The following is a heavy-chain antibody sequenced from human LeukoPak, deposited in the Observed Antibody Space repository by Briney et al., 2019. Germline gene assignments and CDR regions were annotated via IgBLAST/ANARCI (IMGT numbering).Heavy chain of an antibody. CDR2: ISYDGSNK. CDR1: GFTFSSYA. D-gene: IGHD5-18*01. CDR3: ARVLGGYSYGSFDY. J-gene: IGHJ4*02. V-gene: IGHV3-30*14. Sequence: GGSLRLSCAASGFTFSSYAMHWVRQAPGKGLEWVSVISYDGSNKYYADSVKGRFTISRDNSKNTLYLQMKSLRAEDAAVYYCARVLGGYSYGSFDYGGQGTLVTV.